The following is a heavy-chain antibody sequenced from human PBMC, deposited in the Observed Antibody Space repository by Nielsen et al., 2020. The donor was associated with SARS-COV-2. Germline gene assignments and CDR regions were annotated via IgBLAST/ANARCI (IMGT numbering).Heavy chain of an antibody. CDR3: AKDQEEDDYVWGSYRSPFDY. J-gene: IGHJ4*02. D-gene: IGHD3-16*02. Sequence: GESLKISCAASGFTFSSYAMSWVRQAPGKGLEWVSAISGNGGTTNYADSVKGRFTISRDNSKNTLYLQMNSLRAEDTAVYYCAKDQEEDDYVWGSYRSPFDYWGQGTLVTVSS. CDR2: ISGNGGTT. V-gene: IGHV3-23*01. CDR1: GFTFSSYA.